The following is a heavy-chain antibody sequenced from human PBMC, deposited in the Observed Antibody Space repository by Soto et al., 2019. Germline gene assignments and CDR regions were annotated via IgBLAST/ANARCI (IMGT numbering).Heavy chain of an antibody. J-gene: IGHJ4*02. CDR3: ARADSYGPFDC. Sequence: SETLSLTCAVSGGSISSGGYSWSWIRQPPGKGLEWIAYIYHSGSTYYNPSLKSRVTISVDRSKNQFSLKLSSVTAADTAVYYCARADSYGPFDCWGQGTLGTVSS. D-gene: IGHD5-18*01. CDR2: IYHSGST. CDR1: GGSISSGGYS. V-gene: IGHV4-30-2*01.